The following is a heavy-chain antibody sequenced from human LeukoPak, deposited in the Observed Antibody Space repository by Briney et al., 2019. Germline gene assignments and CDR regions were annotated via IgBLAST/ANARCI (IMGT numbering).Heavy chain of an antibody. D-gene: IGHD1-26*01. CDR2: IKQDGSEK. Sequence: PGGSLRLSCAASGFTFSSYWMSWVRQAPGKGLEWVANIKQDGSEKYYVDSVKGRFTISRDNAKNSLYLQMNSLRAEDTAVYYRARVRPDRKFSIVGATSAFDIWGQGTMVTVSS. V-gene: IGHV3-7*01. CDR3: ARVRPDRKFSIVGATSAFDI. CDR1: GFTFSSYW. J-gene: IGHJ3*02.